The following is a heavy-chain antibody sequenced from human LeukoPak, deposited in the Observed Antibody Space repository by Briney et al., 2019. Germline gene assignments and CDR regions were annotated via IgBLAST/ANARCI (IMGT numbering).Heavy chain of an antibody. D-gene: IGHD3-16*02. Sequence: PSETLSLTCAVYGGSFSGYYWSWIRQPPGKGLEWIGEINHSGSTNYNPSLKSRVTISVDTSKNQFSLKLSSVTAADTAVYYCARRPVRGSYRLLFDYWGQGTLVTVSS. CDR1: GGSFSGYY. V-gene: IGHV4-34*01. CDR2: INHSGST. CDR3: ARRPVRGSYRLLFDY. J-gene: IGHJ4*02.